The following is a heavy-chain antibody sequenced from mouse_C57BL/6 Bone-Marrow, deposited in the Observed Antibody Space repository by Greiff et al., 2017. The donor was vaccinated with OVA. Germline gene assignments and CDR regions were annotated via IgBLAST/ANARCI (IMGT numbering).Heavy chain of an antibody. CDR1: GYAFTNYL. CDR3: ARYGYYFDY. J-gene: IGHJ2*01. D-gene: IGHD2-10*02. CDR2: INPGSGGT. Sequence: QVPLQQSGAELVRPGTSVKVSCKASGYAFTNYLIEWVKQRPGQGLEWLGVINPGSGGTNSNEKFTGTATLPADNYSSTAYMQLSSLTSEDSAVNFGARYGYYFDYWGQGTTLTVSS. V-gene: IGHV1-54*01.